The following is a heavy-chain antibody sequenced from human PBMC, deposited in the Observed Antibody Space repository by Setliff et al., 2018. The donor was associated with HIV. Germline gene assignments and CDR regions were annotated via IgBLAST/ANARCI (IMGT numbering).Heavy chain of an antibody. CDR1: GGSISSSSYY. V-gene: IGHV4-39*01. CDR3: ASLTTDRFLEWLFVY. CDR2: IYYSRST. D-gene: IGHD3-3*01. J-gene: IGHJ4*02. Sequence: SETLSLTCTVSGGSISSSSYYWGWIRQPPGKGLEWIGSIYYSRSTYYNPSLKTRVTISVDTSKNQFSLKLSSVTAADTAVYYCASLTTDRFLEWLFVYWGQGALVTVSS.